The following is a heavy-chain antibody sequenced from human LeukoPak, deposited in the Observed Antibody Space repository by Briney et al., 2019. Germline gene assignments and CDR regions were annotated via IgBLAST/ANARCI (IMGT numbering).Heavy chain of an antibody. CDR3: ARRLYCSGGSCPIPYYYYYMDV. J-gene: IGHJ6*03. V-gene: IGHV4-59*01. CDR1: GGSISSYY. D-gene: IGHD2-15*01. Sequence: PSETLSLTCTVSGGSISSYYWSWIRQPPGKGLEWIGYIYYSGSTNYNPSLKSRVTISVDTSKNQFSLKLSSVTAADTAVYYCARRLYCSGGSCPIPYYYYYMDVWGKGTTVTASS. CDR2: IYYSGST.